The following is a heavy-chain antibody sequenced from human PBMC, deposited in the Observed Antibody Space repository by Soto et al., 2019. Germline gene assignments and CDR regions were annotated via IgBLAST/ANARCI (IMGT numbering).Heavy chain of an antibody. J-gene: IGHJ4*02. CDR1: GGSFSGYY. Sequence: SETLSLTCAVYGGSFSGYYWSWIRQPPGKGLEWIGEINHSGSTNYNPSLKSRVTISVDTSKNQFSLKLSSVTAADTAVYYCARGGVVVAATLPPFDNWGQGTQVT. CDR2: INHSGST. CDR3: ARGGVVVAATLPPFDN. V-gene: IGHV4-34*01. D-gene: IGHD2-15*01.